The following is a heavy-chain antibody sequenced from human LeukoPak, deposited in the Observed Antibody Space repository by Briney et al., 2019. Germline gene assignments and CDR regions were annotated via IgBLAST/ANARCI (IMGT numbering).Heavy chain of an antibody. D-gene: IGHD6-13*01. J-gene: IGHJ2*01. Sequence: GASVKVSCKASGYTFTSYGISWVRQAPGQGLEWMGWISAYNGNTNYAQKLQGRVTMTTDTSTSTAYMELRSLRSDDTAVYYCARDPEGSSWFQGYFDLWGRGTLVTVSS. CDR1: GYTFTSYG. CDR2: ISAYNGNT. CDR3: ARDPEGSSWFQGYFDL. V-gene: IGHV1-18*01.